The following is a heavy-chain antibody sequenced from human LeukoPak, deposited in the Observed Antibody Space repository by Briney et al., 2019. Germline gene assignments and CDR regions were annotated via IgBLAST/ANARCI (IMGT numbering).Heavy chain of an antibody. D-gene: IGHD3-10*01. CDR3: AKSMVRGVIITLPTNYFDY. V-gene: IGHV1-18*01. CDR1: GYTFTSYG. Sequence: ASVKVSCKASGYTFTSYGISWVRQAPGQGLEWMGWISAYNGNTNYAQKLQGRVTMTTDTSTSTAYMELRSLRSDDTAVYYCAKSMVRGVIITLPTNYFDYWGQGTLVTVSS. CDR2: ISAYNGNT. J-gene: IGHJ4*02.